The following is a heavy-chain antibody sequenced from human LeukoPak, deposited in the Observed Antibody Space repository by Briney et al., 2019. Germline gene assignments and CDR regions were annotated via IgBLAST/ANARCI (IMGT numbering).Heavy chain of an antibody. V-gene: IGHV3-21*01. CDR1: GFTFSNYS. CDR2: ISSSSTYI. J-gene: IGHJ5*02. Sequence: GGSLRLSCVASGFTFSNYSMNWVRQAPGKGLEWVSSISSSSTYIYYADSVKGRFTVSRDNAKNSLYLQLNSLRAEDTSLYYCAREGVGATPPPNWFDPWGQGTLVSLSS. CDR3: AREGVGATPPPNWFDP. D-gene: IGHD1-26*01.